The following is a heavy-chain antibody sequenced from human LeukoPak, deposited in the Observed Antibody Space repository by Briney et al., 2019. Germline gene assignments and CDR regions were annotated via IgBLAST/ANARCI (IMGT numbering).Heavy chain of an antibody. V-gene: IGHV1-18*01. CDR3: ARGHVQLWFPDP. Sequence: GASVKVSCKAAGYTFTSYGISWVRQAPGQGLDWMGWISAYNGNTNYAQKLQGRVTMTTDTSTSTAYMELRSLRSDDTAVDYCARGHVQLWFPDPWGQGPLVTVSS. CDR2: ISAYNGNT. D-gene: IGHD5-18*01. CDR1: GYTFTSYG. J-gene: IGHJ5*02.